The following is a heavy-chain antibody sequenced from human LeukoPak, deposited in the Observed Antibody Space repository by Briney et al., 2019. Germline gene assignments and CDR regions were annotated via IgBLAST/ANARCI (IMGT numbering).Heavy chain of an antibody. D-gene: IGHD2-8*01. Sequence: PGGSLRLSCAASGFTFSSYEMNWVRQAPGKGLEWVSYISSSGSTIYYADSVKGRFTISRDNAKSSLYLQMNSLRAEDTAVYYCARVFVHGSAPDYWGQGTLVTVSS. J-gene: IGHJ4*02. CDR3: ARVFVHGSAPDY. CDR1: GFTFSSYE. V-gene: IGHV3-48*03. CDR2: ISSSGSTI.